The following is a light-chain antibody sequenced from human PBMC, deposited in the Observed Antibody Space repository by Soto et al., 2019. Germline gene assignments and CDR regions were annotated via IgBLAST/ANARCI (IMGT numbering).Light chain of an antibody. CDR3: QQYNDWPLT. CDR1: QSISDT. Sequence: EVVMTQSPATLSVSPGGRATLSCRASQSISDTLAWYQQKPGQAPRLLIHGASARAPGFPARFSGSGSGTDFTLTISSLQSEDFAVYYCQQYNDWPLTFGQGTKVEIK. V-gene: IGKV3-15*01. J-gene: IGKJ1*01. CDR2: GAS.